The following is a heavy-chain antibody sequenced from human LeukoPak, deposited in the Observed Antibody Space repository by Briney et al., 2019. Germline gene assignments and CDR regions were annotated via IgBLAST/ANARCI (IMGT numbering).Heavy chain of an antibody. CDR2: ISSSSSYI. CDR3: ASSNNWNGYGY. V-gene: IGHV3-21*01. CDR1: GFTFSSYS. D-gene: IGHD1-20*01. J-gene: IGHJ4*02. Sequence: PGGSLRLSCAASGFTFSSYSMNWVRQAPGKGLEWVSSISSSSSYIYYADSVKGRFTISRDNAKNSLYLQMNSPRAEDTAVYFCASSNNWNGYGYWGQGTLVTVSS.